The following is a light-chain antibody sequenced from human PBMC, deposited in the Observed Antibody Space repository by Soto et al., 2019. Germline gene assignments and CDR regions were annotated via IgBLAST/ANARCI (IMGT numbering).Light chain of an antibody. Sequence: EIVLTQSPATLSLSPGARATLSCRASQSVSSYLAWYQQKPGQAPRLLIYDASNRATGIPARFSGSGSGTDFTLTISSLEPEDFAVYYCQQRSNWPRTFGQGTKVEIQ. CDR3: QQRSNWPRT. CDR2: DAS. J-gene: IGKJ1*01. CDR1: QSVSSY. V-gene: IGKV3-11*01.